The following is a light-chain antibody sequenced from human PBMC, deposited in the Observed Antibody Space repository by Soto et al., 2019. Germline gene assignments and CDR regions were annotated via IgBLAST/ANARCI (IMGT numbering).Light chain of an antibody. CDR1: SSDVGGYNY. Sequence: QAVVTQPASVSGSPGQSITISCTGASSDVGGYNYVSWYQQHPGKPXXLXXYDVXXRPSGVXXXFSGSXSXXXXXXXISGLVAEDEADYYCSSYTSSSNDVLFGGGTKLTVL. V-gene: IGLV2-14*03. CDR3: SSYTSSSNDVL. CDR2: DVX. J-gene: IGLJ2*01.